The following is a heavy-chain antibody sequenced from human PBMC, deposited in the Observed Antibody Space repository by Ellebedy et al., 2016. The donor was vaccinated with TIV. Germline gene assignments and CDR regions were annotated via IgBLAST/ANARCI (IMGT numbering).Heavy chain of an antibody. V-gene: IGHV1-46*04. D-gene: IGHD3-16*02. CDR2: INPSGGST. CDR1: GYTFTSYY. J-gene: IGHJ4*02. CDR3: AKQGGGSDYLWGTYPIYFDY. Sequence: ASVKVSCKASGYTFTSYYLHWVRQAPGQGLEWMGIINPSGGSTSYAQKLQGRVTMTRDTSTSTVYMELSSLRSEDTAVYYCAKQGGGSDYLWGTYPIYFDYWGQGTLVTVSS.